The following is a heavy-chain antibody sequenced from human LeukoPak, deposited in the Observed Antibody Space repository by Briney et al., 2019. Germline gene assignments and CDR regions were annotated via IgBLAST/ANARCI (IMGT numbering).Heavy chain of an antibody. Sequence: SETLSLTCTVSGCSISSSSYYWGWIRQPPGKGLEWIGSVYYSGSTYYNPSLRRRVTISVDTSKNQFSLKLSSVTAADTAVYYCARLHYGSGSSLLFAYWGQGTLVTVSS. CDR3: ARLHYGSGSSLLFAY. CDR1: GCSISSSSYY. D-gene: IGHD3-10*01. J-gene: IGHJ4*02. CDR2: VYYSGST. V-gene: IGHV4-39*01.